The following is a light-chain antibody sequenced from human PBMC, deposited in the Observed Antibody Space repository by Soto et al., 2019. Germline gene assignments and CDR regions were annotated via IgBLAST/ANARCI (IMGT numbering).Light chain of an antibody. J-gene: IGKJ1*01. Sequence: DIVMTQSPDSLAVSLGSRATINCKSSQTVLDSFNNKDYLTWYQQKPGQPPKLLIYWSSTREFGVPDRFSGSGSGTDFTLSISSLQAEDVAVYYCQQYYSTPRTFGHGTKVEIK. V-gene: IGKV4-1*01. CDR2: WSS. CDR1: QTVLDSFNNKDY. CDR3: QQYYSTPRT.